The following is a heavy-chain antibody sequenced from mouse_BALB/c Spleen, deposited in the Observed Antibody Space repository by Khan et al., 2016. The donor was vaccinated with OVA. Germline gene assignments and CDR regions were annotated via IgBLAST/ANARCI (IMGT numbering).Heavy chain of an antibody. J-gene: IGHJ2*01. V-gene: IGHV3-2*02. Sequence: VQLQESGPGLVKPSQSLSLTCTVTGYSITTDYAWNWIRQFPGNKLEWMGYISYSGNNKYNPSLKSRISITRDTSKNQFFLQLKSVTTEDTARYYCARVYGGDFDYWGQGTTLTVSS. CDR2: ISYSGNN. CDR3: ARVYGGDFDY. D-gene: IGHD1-1*01. CDR1: GYSITTDYA.